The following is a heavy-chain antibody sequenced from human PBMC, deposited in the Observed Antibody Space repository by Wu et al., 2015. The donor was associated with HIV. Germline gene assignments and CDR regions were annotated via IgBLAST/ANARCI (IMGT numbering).Heavy chain of an antibody. Sequence: QVHLVQFGGEVKKPGSSVKVTCKASGDGFTSYAVSWVRQAPGQGLECMGKITPILGSTVYTQKFQDRVTITADESTSTSYMELSSLTSEDTAIYYCAREVGAMLANWFDPWGQGTLVIVSS. CDR2: ITPILGST. J-gene: IGHJ5*02. CDR1: GDGFTSYA. CDR3: AREVGAMLANWFDP. D-gene: IGHD3-10*01. V-gene: IGHV1-69*11.